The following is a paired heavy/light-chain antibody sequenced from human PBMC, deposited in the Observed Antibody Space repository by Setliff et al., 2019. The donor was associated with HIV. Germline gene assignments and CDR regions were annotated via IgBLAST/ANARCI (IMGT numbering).Heavy chain of an antibody. J-gene: IGHJ3*02. CDR3: ARESGYSAYDRGRGTMLDI. D-gene: IGHD5-12*01. V-gene: IGHV3-21*02. CDR1: GFTFTTYT. CDR2: IGSSGGHI. Sequence: EVQLVESGGGLVKAGGSLRLSCAASGFTFTTYTMDWVRQTPGKGLEWVSSIGSSGGHIYYTDSLKGRFTISRDNAKNSVYLQMDSLRAEDTAVYYCARESGYSAYDRGRGTMLDIWGQGTVVSVSS.
Light chain of an antibody. J-gene: IGKJ1*01. CDR3: MQGLQSPWT. Sequence: DIVMTQSPLSLPVIPGESASISCRSSQSLLHSNGNNYLDWYLQKPGQSPQLLIYLGSNRASGVPDRFSGSGSGTDFTLQISRVEAEDVGIYYCMQGLQSPWTFGQGTKVETK. V-gene: IGKV2-28*01. CDR2: LGS. CDR1: QSLLHSNGNNY.